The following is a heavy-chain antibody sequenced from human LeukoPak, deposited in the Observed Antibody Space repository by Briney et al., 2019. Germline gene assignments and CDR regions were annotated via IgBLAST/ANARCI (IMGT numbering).Heavy chain of an antibody. Sequence: GGSLRLSCAASGFTFSSHWMHWVRQAPGKGLVWVSRIKSDGSSTNYADFVEGRFTISRDNAKNTVYLQMNSLRPEDTAVYYCAKGYGQQLVNNWFDPWGQGTLVTVSS. CDR3: AKGYGQQLVNNWFDP. D-gene: IGHD6-13*01. CDR1: GFTFSSHW. J-gene: IGHJ5*02. CDR2: IKSDGSST. V-gene: IGHV3-74*01.